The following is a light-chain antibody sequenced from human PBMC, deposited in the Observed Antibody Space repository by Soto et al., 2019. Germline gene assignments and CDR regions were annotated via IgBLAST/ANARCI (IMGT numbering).Light chain of an antibody. V-gene: IGKV3-20*01. CDR3: QQYGSSPLT. Sequence: EIVLTQSPGTLSLSPGERATLSCRASQSVSSSYLAWYQQKPGQAPRLLIYGASSRATGIPDRFSGSGSGTDFTLTISRLEPEYFAVYYCQQYGSSPLTFGQGT. CDR2: GAS. J-gene: IGKJ1*01. CDR1: QSVSSSY.